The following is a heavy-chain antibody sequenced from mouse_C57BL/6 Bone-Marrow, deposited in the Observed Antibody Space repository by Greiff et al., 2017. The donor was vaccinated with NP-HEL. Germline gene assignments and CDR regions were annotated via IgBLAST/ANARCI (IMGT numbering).Heavy chain of an antibody. D-gene: IGHD1-1*01. CDR3: ARDYYGSSFAY. CDR2: ISNGGGST. Sequence: EVMLVESGGGLVQPGGSLKLSCAASGFTFSDYYMYWVRQTPEKRLEWVAYISNGGGSTYYTDTVKGRFTISRDNAKNTLYLQMSRLKSEDTAMYYCARDYYGSSFAYWGQGTLVTVSA. V-gene: IGHV5-12*01. CDR1: GFTFSDYY. J-gene: IGHJ3*01.